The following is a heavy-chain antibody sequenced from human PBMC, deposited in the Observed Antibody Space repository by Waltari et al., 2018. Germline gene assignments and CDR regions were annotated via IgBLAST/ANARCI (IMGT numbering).Heavy chain of an antibody. CDR1: GGTFSSYA. D-gene: IGHD1-26*01. Sequence: QVQLVQSGAEVKKPGSSVKVSCKASGGTFSSYAISWVRQSPGQGLEWMGGIIPSLGIANDAQKFQGRVRITADKSTSTAYMELSSLRSEDTAVYYCARVPSGSWFDYWGQGTLVTVSS. CDR3: ARVPSGSWFDY. J-gene: IGHJ4*02. V-gene: IGHV1-69*10. CDR2: IIPSLGIA.